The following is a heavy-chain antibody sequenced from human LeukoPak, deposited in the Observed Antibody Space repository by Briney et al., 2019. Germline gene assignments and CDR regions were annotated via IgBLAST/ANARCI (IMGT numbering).Heavy chain of an antibody. Sequence: GGSLRLSCTASGLTFGDYAMSWVRQAPGKGLEWVSFIRSKAYGGTTEYAASVKGRFIISRDDSKSIANLQMNSLKTEDTAVYYCSRVRYCSGRSCCFGAFDIWGQGTMVTVSS. V-gene: IGHV3-49*04. CDR3: SRVRYCSGRSCCFGAFDI. J-gene: IGHJ3*02. CDR1: GLTFGDYA. CDR2: IRSKAYGGTT. D-gene: IGHD2-15*01.